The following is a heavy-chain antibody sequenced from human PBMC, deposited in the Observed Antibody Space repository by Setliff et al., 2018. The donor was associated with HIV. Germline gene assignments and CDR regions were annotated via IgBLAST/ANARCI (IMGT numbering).Heavy chain of an antibody. CDR1: GDTFNNCA. D-gene: IGHD3-22*01. J-gene: IGHJ4*02. CDR3: ARGPYYYDSSGPFFY. Sequence: ASVKVSCKASGDTFNNCAVTWVRQAPGQGLEWMGWINTNTGNPTYAQGFTGRFVFSLDTSVSTAYLQISSLKAEDTAVYYCARGPYYYDSSGPFFYWGQGTLVTVSS. CDR2: INTNTGNP. V-gene: IGHV7-4-1*02.